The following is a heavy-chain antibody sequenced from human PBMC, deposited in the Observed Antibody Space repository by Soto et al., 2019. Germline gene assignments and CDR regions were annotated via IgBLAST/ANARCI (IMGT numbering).Heavy chain of an antibody. CDR2: ISSSSSYI. J-gene: IGHJ4*02. CDR1: GFTFSSYS. CDR3: ARPRTPKYSSGWAY. D-gene: IGHD6-19*01. V-gene: IGHV3-21*01. Sequence: GGSLRLSCAASGFTFSSYSMNWVRQAPGKGLEWVSSISSSSSYIYYADSVKGRFTISRDNAKNSLYLQMNSLRAEDTAVYYCARPRTPKYSSGWAYWGQGTLVTVSS.